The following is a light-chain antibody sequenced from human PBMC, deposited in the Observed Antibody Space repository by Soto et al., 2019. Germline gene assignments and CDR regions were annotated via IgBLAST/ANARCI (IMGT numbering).Light chain of an antibody. CDR3: QSSDSSLSGWV. CDR1: SSNIGAGYD. V-gene: IGLV1-40*01. Sequence: QSVLTQPPSVSGAPGQMVTISCTGSSSNIGAGYDVHWYQQFPGTAPQLLIYANTNRPSGVPDRFSGSKSGTSASLAITGLQAEDEADYYCQSSDSSLSGWVFGGGTQLTVL. CDR2: ANT. J-gene: IGLJ3*02.